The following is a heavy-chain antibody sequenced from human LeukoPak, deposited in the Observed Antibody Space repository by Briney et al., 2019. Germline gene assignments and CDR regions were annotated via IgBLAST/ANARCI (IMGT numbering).Heavy chain of an antibody. D-gene: IGHD3-10*01. Sequence: SETLSLTCAVYGGSFSGYYWSRIRQPPGKGLEWIGEINHSGSTNYNPSLKSRVTISVDTSKNQFSLKLSSVTAADTAVYYCARVFELLWFGELPRWYFDLWGRGTLVTVSS. J-gene: IGHJ2*01. CDR3: ARVFELLWFGELPRWYFDL. CDR1: GGSFSGYY. CDR2: INHSGST. V-gene: IGHV4-34*01.